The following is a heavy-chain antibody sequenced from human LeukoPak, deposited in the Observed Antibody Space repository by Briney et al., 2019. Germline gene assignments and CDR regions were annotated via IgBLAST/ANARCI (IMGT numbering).Heavy chain of an antibody. Sequence: ASVKVSCRASGYTFTSYYMHWVRQAPGQGLEWMGIINPSGGSTSYAQKFQGRVTMTRDMSTSTVYMELSSLRSEDTAVYYCARGATMFFFDYWGQGTLVTVSS. J-gene: IGHJ4*02. V-gene: IGHV1-46*01. D-gene: IGHD5-12*01. CDR2: INPSGGST. CDR1: GYTFTSYY. CDR3: ARGATMFFFDY.